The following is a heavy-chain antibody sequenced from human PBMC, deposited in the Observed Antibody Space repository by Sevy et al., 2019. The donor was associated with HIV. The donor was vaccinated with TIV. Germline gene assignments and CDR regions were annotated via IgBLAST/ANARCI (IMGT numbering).Heavy chain of an antibody. D-gene: IGHD1-26*01. CDR2: IYYNGHI. J-gene: IGHJ4*02. CDR1: GGSITSLY. Sequence: SETLSLTCTVSGGSITSLYWNWIRQPPGKGLEWIANIYYNGHINYNPSLKSRVTLSLETSKNQYSLRLSSVAAADTAMYYCAGENAWGRGYSWGQGTLVTVSS. CDR3: AGENAWGRGYS. V-gene: IGHV4-59*08.